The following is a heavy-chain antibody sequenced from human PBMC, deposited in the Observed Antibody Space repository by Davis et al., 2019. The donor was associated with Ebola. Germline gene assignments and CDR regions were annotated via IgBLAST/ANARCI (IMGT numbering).Heavy chain of an antibody. V-gene: IGHV7-4-1*02. CDR1: RYTFSGNY. D-gene: IGHD6-13*01. CDR2: INTNTGNP. Sequence: ASVKVSCKASRYTFSGNYIQWVRQAPGQGLEWMGWINTNTGNPTYAQGFTGRFVFSLDTSVSTAYLQISSLKAEDTAVYYCARGGQLGNWGQGTLVTVSS. CDR3: ARGGQLGN. J-gene: IGHJ4*02.